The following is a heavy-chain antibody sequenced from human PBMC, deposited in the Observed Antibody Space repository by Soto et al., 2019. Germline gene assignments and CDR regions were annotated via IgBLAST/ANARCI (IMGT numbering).Heavy chain of an antibody. CDR1: GFTFSSYS. V-gene: IGHV3-49*04. CDR2: IRSKAYGGTT. J-gene: IGHJ3*02. Sequence: GGSLRLSCAASGFTFSSYSMNWVHQAPGKGLEWVGFIRSKAYGGTTEYAASVKGRFTISRDDSKSIAHLQMNSLKTEDTAVYYCTRDAPMATVTYDAFDIWGQGTMVTVSS. D-gene: IGHD5-12*01. CDR3: TRDAPMATVTYDAFDI.